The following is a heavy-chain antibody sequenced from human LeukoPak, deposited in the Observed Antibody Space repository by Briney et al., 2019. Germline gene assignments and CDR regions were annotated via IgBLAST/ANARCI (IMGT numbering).Heavy chain of an antibody. J-gene: IGHJ4*02. D-gene: IGHD6-13*01. CDR2: IYYSGST. Sequence: PSETLSLTCTISGGPISSSSYSWSWIRQPPGKGLEWIGSIYYSGSTYYNPSLKSRVTISVDTSKNQFSLKLSSVTAADTAVYYCARDPTAAGHPDYWGQGTLVTVSS. CDR1: GGPISSSSYS. CDR3: ARDPTAAGHPDY. V-gene: IGHV4-39*07.